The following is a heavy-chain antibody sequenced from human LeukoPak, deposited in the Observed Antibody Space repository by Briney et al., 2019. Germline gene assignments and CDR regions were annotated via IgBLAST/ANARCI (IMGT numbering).Heavy chain of an antibody. V-gene: IGHV5-51*01. CDR2: IYPGDFDT. CDR1: GYSFTSYW. D-gene: IGHD6-13*01. J-gene: IGHJ6*03. CDR3: ARTMYGSSWKYYMDV. Sequence: GESLKISCKGSGYSFTSYWIGWVRQMPGKGLEWMGIIYPGDFDTRYSPSFQGQVTISADKSISTAYLQWSSLKASDTAMYYCARTMYGSSWKYYMDVWGKGTTVTVSS.